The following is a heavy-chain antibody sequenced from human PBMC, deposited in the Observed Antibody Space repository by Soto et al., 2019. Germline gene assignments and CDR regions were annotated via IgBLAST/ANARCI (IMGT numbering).Heavy chain of an antibody. CDR1: GFTFSSYG. Sequence: LGLSCAASGFTFSSYGMHWVRQAPGKGLEWVAVISYDGSNKYYADSVKGRFTISRDNSKNTLYLQMNSLRAEDTAVYYCAKDGSGWSTYYFDYWGQGTLVTVSS. CDR3: AKDGSGWSTYYFDY. D-gene: IGHD6-19*01. CDR2: ISYDGSNK. J-gene: IGHJ4*02. V-gene: IGHV3-30*18.